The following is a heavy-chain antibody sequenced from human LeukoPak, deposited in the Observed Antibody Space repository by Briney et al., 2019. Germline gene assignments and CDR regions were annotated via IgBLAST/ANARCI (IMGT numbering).Heavy chain of an antibody. CDR2: INHSGST. D-gene: IGHD2-8*02. CDR1: GGSFSGYY. Sequence: PSETLSLTCAVYGGSFSGYYWSWIRQPPGKGLEWIGEINHSGSTNYNPSLKSRVTISVDTSKNQFSRKLSSVTAADTAVYYCAGHHPRNTVDFWGQGTLVTVSS. CDR3: AGHHPRNTVDF. J-gene: IGHJ4*02. V-gene: IGHV4-34*01.